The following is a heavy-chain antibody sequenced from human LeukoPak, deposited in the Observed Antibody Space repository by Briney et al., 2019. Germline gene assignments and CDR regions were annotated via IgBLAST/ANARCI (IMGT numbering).Heavy chain of an antibody. V-gene: IGHV4-39*07. CDR2: IYYSGST. CDR1: GGSISSNSYH. CDR3: ARVGDYYYGSGSYYSNDY. J-gene: IGHJ4*02. Sequence: PSETLSLTCTVSGGSISSNSYHWGWIRQPPGEGLEWIGSIYYSGSTYYNPSLKSRVTISVDTSKNQFSLKLSSVTAADTAVYYCARVGDYYYGSGSYYSNDYWGQGTLVTVSS. D-gene: IGHD3-10*01.